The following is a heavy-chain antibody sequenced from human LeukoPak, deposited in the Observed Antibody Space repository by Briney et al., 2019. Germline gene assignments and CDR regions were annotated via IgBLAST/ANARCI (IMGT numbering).Heavy chain of an antibody. CDR2: ISSSSSYI. CDR3: ARTYDFGVGPPGDAFDN. D-gene: IGHD3-3*01. CDR1: GFTFSSYS. V-gene: IGHV3-21*01. Sequence: PGGSLRLSCAASGFTFSSYSMNWVRQAPGKGLEWVSSISSSSSYIYYAVSVKGRFTISRDNAKNSLYLQMNSLRAEDTAVYYCARTYDFGVGPPGDAFDNWGQGTLVTVSS. J-gene: IGHJ3*02.